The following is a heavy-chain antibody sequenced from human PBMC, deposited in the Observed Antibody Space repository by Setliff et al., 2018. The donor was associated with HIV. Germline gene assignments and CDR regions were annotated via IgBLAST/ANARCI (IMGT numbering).Heavy chain of an antibody. D-gene: IGHD6-6*01. CDR1: GGSFSGYY. V-gene: IGHV4-34*01. Sequence: SETLSLTCAVYGGSFSGYYWSWIRQPPGKGLEWIGEINHSGSTNYNPSLKSRFTMSVATSKNQLSLKLSSVTAADTAVYYCARRRDYSTVAPRPPNWFDPWGQGTLVTVSS. J-gene: IGHJ5*02. CDR2: INHSGST. CDR3: ARRRDYSTVAPRPPNWFDP.